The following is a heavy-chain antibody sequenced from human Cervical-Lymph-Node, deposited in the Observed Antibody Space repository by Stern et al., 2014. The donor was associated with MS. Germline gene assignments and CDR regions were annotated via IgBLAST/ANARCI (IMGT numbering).Heavy chain of an antibody. CDR3: ARSQPFSY. V-gene: IGHV7-4-1*02. CDR2: INPRTGNP. D-gene: IGHD6-13*01. CDR1: GSPFTASS. Sequence: VQLVEPGSELKQPGASGTVSCRVSGSPFTASSISWVRQDPGRGLEWMGWINPRTGNPTYALDFTGRFVFSLDTSVSAAVLQISSLKADDTAVYYCARSQPFSYWGQGTRVTVSP. J-gene: IGHJ4*02.